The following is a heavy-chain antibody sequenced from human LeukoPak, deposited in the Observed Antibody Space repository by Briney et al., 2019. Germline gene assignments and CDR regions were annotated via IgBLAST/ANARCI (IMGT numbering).Heavy chain of an antibody. CDR1: GGSFSGYY. D-gene: IGHD3-10*01. CDR2: INHSGST. Sequence: SATLSLTCAVYGGSFSGYYWSWIRQPPGKGLEWIGEINHSGSTNYNPSLKSRVTISVDTSKNQFSLKLSSVTAADTAVYYCARDYYGSGSYSPYFQHWGQGTLVTVSS. J-gene: IGHJ1*01. V-gene: IGHV4-34*01. CDR3: ARDYYGSGSYSPYFQH.